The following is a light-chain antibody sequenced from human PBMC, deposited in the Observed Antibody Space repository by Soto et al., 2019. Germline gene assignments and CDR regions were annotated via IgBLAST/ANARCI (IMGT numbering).Light chain of an antibody. Sequence: QLVLTQSPSASASLGASVKLTCTLSSGHSDYVIAWHQQQPEKGPRYLMKLNSHGGHTKGDGISDRFSGSSSGAERYLTISSLQSEDEADYYCQAWGSGIVVLGGGTKLTVL. V-gene: IGLV4-69*01. CDR2: LNSHGGH. J-gene: IGLJ2*01. CDR3: QAWGSGIVV. CDR1: SGHSDYV.